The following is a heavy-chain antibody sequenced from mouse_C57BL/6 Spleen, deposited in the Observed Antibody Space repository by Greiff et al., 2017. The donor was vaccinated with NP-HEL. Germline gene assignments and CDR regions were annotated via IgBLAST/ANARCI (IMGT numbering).Heavy chain of an antibody. CDR3: ARKDHYYGSSSYAMDY. V-gene: IGHV1-80*01. CDR1: GYAFSSYW. CDR2: IYPGDGDT. J-gene: IGHJ4*01. Sequence: VQLQQSGAELVKPGASVKISCKASGYAFSSYWMNWVKQRPGKGLEWIGQIYPGDGDTNYNGKFKGKATLTADKSSSTAYMQLSSLTSEDSAVYFCARKDHYYGSSSYAMDYWGQGTSVTVSS. D-gene: IGHD1-1*01.